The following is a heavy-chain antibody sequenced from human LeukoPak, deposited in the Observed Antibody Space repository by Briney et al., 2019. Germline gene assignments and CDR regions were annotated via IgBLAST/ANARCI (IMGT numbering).Heavy chain of an antibody. CDR2: IIPILGIA. J-gene: IGHJ4*02. Sequence: SVKVSCKASGGTFSSYAISWVRQAPGQGLEWMGRIIPILGIANYAQKFQGRVTITADKSTSTAYMELSSLRSEDTAVYYCARGSYYDFWSGYPYWGQGTLVTVSS. CDR3: ARGSYYDFWSGYPY. V-gene: IGHV1-69*04. CDR1: GGTFSSYA. D-gene: IGHD3-3*01.